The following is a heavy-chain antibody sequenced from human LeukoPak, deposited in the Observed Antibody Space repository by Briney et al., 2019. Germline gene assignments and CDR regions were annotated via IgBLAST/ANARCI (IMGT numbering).Heavy chain of an antibody. J-gene: IGHJ4*02. CDR1: GGTFTSYA. V-gene: IGHV1-3*01. CDR3: ARARITIFGVVTFDY. Sequence: GASVKVSCKASGGTFTSYAMHWVRQAPGQRLEWMGWINAGNGNTKYSQKFQGRVTITRDTSASTAYMELSSLRSEDTAVYYCARARITIFGVVTFDYWGQGTLVTVSS. CDR2: INAGNGNT. D-gene: IGHD3-3*01.